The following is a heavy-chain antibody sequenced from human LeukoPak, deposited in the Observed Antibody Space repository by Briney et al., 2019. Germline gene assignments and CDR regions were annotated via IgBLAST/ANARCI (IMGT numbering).Heavy chain of an antibody. CDR1: GFTFSSYG. D-gene: IGHD2-15*01. V-gene: IGHV3-30*02. CDR3: ARDLGGIYYIAY. J-gene: IGHJ4*02. Sequence: PGGSLRLSCAASGFTFSSYGMHWVRQAPREGLEWVGYLGYDGSKKYYSDSVKGRFTISRDNSNNTVHLQMNSLRAADTALYFCARDLGGIYYIAYWGQGTLVTVSS. CDR2: LGYDGSKK.